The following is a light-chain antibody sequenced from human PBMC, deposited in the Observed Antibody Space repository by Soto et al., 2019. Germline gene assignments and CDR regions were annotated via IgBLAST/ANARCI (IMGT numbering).Light chain of an antibody. Sequence: EGGMTKSTATLSVSPGERATLSCRASQSVSSNVAWYQQKPGQAPRLLIYGASTRATGIPARFSGSGSGTEFTLTISSLQSEDFAVYYCQQYNTWPRITFGQVRRLEI. J-gene: IGKJ5*01. CDR3: QQYNTWPRIT. CDR1: QSVSSN. CDR2: GAS. V-gene: IGKV3-15*01.